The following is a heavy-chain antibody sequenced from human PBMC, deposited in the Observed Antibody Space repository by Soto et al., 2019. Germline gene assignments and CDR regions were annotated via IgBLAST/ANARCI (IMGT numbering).Heavy chain of an antibody. D-gene: IGHD6-6*01. V-gene: IGHV5-51*01. J-gene: IGHJ6*02. CDR1: GYSFTSYW. CDR3: ARGSIAARYFSDYYYGMDV. Sequence: GESLKISCKGSGYSFTSYWIGWVRQMPGKGLEWMGIIYPGDSDTRYSPSFQGQVTISADKSISTAYLQWSSLKASDTAMYYCARGSIAARYFSDYYYGMDVWGQGTTVTDPS. CDR2: IYPGDSDT.